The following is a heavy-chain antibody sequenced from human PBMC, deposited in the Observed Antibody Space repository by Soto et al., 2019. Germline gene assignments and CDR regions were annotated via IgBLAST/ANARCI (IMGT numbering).Heavy chain of an antibody. Sequence: EVQLVESGGGLVKPGGSLRLSCAASGVTFSSYSMNWVRQAPGKGLEWLSYISSSISTMHYADYVKGRVTISRDNAKKSLYLQINSLRDEDTAVYYCAREVRDIAVADFDDWGQGTLVTVSS. V-gene: IGHV3-48*02. CDR1: GVTFSSYS. CDR3: AREVRDIAVADFDD. D-gene: IGHD6-19*01. J-gene: IGHJ4*02. CDR2: ISSSISTM.